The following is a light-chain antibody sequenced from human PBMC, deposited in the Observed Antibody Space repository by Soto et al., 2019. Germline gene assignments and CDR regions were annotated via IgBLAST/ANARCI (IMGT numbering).Light chain of an antibody. J-gene: IGLJ2*01. Sequence: QSALTQPPSASGSPGQSGTISCTGTSSDVGGYNYVSWYQQHPGKAPKLMIYEVSKRPSGVPDRFSGSKSGNTASLTVSGLQAEDEADYYCSSYAGSNNFDVVFGGGTKDTVL. CDR1: SSDVGGYNY. CDR2: EVS. CDR3: SSYAGSNNFDVV. V-gene: IGLV2-8*01.